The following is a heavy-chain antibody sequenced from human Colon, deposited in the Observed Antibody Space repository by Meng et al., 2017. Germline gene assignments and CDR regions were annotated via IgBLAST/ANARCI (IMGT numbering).Heavy chain of an antibody. J-gene: IGHJ4*02. CDR3: ARTPDSSGWYYFDY. CDR2: ISYDGSNK. Sequence: GGSLRLSCAASGFTFSSYAMHWVRQAPGKGLEWVAVISYDGSNKYYADSVKGRFTISRDNSKNTLYLQMNSLRAEDTAVYYCARTPDSSGWYYFDYWGQGTLVTGSS. V-gene: IGHV3-30*04. CDR1: GFTFSSYA. D-gene: IGHD6-19*01.